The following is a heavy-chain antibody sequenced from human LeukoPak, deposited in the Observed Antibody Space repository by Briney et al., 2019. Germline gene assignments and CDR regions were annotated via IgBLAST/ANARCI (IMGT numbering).Heavy chain of an antibody. Sequence: GGSLRLSCAASGFTFSSSAMSWVRQAPGKGLEWVSAISNNGGYTYYADSVQGRFTISRDNSKSTLCLQMNSLRAEDTAVYYCAKQSGYCSDGSCYFPYWGQGTLVTVSS. D-gene: IGHD2-15*01. CDR2: ISNNGGYT. CDR3: AKQSGYCSDGSCYFPY. J-gene: IGHJ4*02. V-gene: IGHV3-23*01. CDR1: GFTFSSSA.